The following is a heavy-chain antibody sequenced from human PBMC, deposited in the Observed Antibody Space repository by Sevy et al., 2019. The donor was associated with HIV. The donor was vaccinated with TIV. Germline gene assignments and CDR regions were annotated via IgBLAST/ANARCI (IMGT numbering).Heavy chain of an antibody. D-gene: IGHD3-10*01. CDR1: GFPFKNYG. J-gene: IGHJ4*02. V-gene: IGHV3-33*01. CDR2: IWFDGSDK. Sequence: GGSLRLSCAASGFPFKNYGMHWVRQAPGKGLEWVAIIWFDGSDKYYAASVKGRFTVSRDNSRNTLYLQLNSLRAEDTAVYYCARDRDGLHYFDYWGQGTLVTVSS. CDR3: ARDRDGLHYFDY.